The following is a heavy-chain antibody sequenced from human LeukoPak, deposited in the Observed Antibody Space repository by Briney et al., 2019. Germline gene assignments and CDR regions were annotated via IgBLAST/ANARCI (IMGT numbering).Heavy chain of an antibody. V-gene: IGHV3-30*02. CDR3: TTVGYSSSRGDP. J-gene: IGHJ5*02. CDR2: IRHDGSNK. Sequence: GGSLRLSCAASGFTFSSYGMHWVRQAPGKGLEWVAFIRHDGSNKYYADSVKGRFTISRDNSKNTLYLQMNSLRTEDAAVYYCTTVGYSSSRGDPWGQGTLVTVSS. D-gene: IGHD6-13*01. CDR1: GFTFSSYG.